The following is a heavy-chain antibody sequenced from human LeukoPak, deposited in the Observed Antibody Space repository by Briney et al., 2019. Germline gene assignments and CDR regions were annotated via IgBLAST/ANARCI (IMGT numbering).Heavy chain of an antibody. Sequence: ASVKVSCKASGGTFSSYAISWVRQAPGQGLEWMGRTIPIFGTANYAQKFQGRVTITTDESTSTAYMELSSLRSEDTAVYYCASSLVVAPAVSDWFDPWGQGTLVTVSS. CDR2: TIPIFGTA. CDR3: ASSLVVAPAVSDWFDP. CDR1: GGTFSSYA. V-gene: IGHV1-69*05. D-gene: IGHD2-2*01. J-gene: IGHJ5*02.